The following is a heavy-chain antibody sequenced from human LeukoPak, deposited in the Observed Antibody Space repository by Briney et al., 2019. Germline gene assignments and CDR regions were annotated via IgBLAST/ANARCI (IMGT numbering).Heavy chain of an antibody. J-gene: IGHJ4*02. D-gene: IGHD3-22*01. CDR1: GFTFSSYG. CDR3: AKEYYYDSSGYYHDY. Sequence: GRSLRLSCAASGFTFSSYGMHWVRQAPGKGLEWVAVISYDGSNKYYADSVKGRFTISRDNSKNTLYLQMNSLRAEDTAVYYCAKEYYYDSSGYYHDYWGQGTLVTVSS. CDR2: ISYDGSNK. V-gene: IGHV3-30*18.